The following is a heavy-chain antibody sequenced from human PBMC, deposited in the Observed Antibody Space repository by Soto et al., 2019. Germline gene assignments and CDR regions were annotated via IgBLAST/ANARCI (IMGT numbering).Heavy chain of an antibody. CDR2: ISYNGNNK. CDR3: ARRSFPYSGSPLEPWSDALDI. D-gene: IGHD1-26*01. V-gene: IGHV3-30*04. CDR1: GFSISTYA. Sequence: QVQLVESGGGVVQPGRSLRLSCAASGFSISTYALHWVRQAPGKGPEWVAIISYNGNNKHYADSVKGRFTISRDNSKNTVDLQMTSLRLEDTAMYYCARRSFPYSGSPLEPWSDALDIWGQGTMVTVSS. J-gene: IGHJ3*02.